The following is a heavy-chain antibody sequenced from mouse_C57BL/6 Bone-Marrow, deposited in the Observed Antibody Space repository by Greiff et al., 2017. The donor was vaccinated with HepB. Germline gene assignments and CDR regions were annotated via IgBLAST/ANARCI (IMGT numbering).Heavy chain of an antibody. V-gene: IGHV1-81*01. CDR2: IYPRSGNT. Sequence: QVQLQQSGAELARPGASVKLSCKASGYTFTSYGISWVKQRTGQGLEWIGEIYPRSGNTYYTEKFKGKATLTADKSSSTAYMELRSLTSEDSAVYFCASSTVVATRWYFDVWGTGTTVTVSS. J-gene: IGHJ1*03. CDR3: ASSTVVATRWYFDV. D-gene: IGHD1-1*01. CDR1: GYTFTSYG.